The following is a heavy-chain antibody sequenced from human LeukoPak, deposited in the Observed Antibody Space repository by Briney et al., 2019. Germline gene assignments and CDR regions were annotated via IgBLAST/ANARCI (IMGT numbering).Heavy chain of an antibody. CDR3: ARAPYSGYDYYFDY. V-gene: IGHV3-53*01. CDR2: IYSGGST. Sequence: GGSLRLSCAASGFTVSSNYMSWVRQAPGKGLEWVSVIYSGGSTYYADSVKGRFTISRDNSKNTLYLQMNSLKAEDTAVYYCARAPYSGYDYYFDYWGQGTLVTVSS. J-gene: IGHJ4*02. D-gene: IGHD5-12*01. CDR1: GFTVSSNY.